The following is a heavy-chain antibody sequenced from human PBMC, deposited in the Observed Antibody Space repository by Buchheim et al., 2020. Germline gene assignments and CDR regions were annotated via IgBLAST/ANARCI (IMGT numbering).Heavy chain of an antibody. CDR3: ARTWWELPGNWFDP. J-gene: IGHJ5*02. V-gene: IGHV4-30-4*08. D-gene: IGHD1-26*01. Sequence: QLQLQESGPGLVKPSETLSLTCTVSGGSISSSNYYWGWIRQPPGKGLEWIGYIYYSGSTYYNPSLKSRVTISVDTFKHPFSLKLSSVTAADTAVYYCARTWWELPGNWFDPWGQGTL. CDR2: IYYSGST. CDR1: GGSISSSNYY.